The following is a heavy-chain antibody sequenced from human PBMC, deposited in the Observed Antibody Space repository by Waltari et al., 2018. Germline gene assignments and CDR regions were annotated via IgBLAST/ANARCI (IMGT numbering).Heavy chain of an antibody. CDR1: GYSIRSGYY. V-gene: IGHV4-38-2*01. CDR3: ASLSWGDITGTGY. J-gene: IGHJ4*02. D-gene: IGHD1-7*01. CDR2: IYHSGST. Sequence: QVQLQESGPGLVKPSETLSLTCAVSGYSIRSGYYWGWIRQPPGKGLEWIVSIYHSGSTYYNPSLKSRVTISVDTSKNQFSLKLSSVTAADTAVYYCASLSWGDITGTGYWGQGTLVTVSS.